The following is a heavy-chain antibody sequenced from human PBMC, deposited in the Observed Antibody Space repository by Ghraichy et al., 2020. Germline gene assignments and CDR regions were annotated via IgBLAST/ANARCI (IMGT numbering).Heavy chain of an antibody. D-gene: IGHD6-6*01. J-gene: IGHJ4*02. Sequence: SETLSLTCAVYGGSFSGYYWSWIRQPPGKGLEWIGEINHSGSTNYNPSLKSRVTISVDTSKNQFSLKLSSVTAADTAVYYCARGDPVRYFDYWGQGTLVTVSS. CDR1: GGSFSGYY. CDR2: INHSGST. CDR3: ARGDPVRYFDY. V-gene: IGHV4-34*01.